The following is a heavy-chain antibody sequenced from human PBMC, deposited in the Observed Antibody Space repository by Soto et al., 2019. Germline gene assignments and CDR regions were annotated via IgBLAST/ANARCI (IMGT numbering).Heavy chain of an antibody. CDR1: GGSISSYY. V-gene: IGHV4-4*07. CDR3: ATGGTYFDY. J-gene: IGHJ4*02. CDR2: IHTSGSP. Sequence: ETLSLTCTVSGGSISSYYCRWIRQAAGKGLEWIGRIHTSGSPNYNPSLKSRVTMSADTSKYQFSLKLASVTAADTAVDYCATGGTYFDYWGQGTLVTVSS.